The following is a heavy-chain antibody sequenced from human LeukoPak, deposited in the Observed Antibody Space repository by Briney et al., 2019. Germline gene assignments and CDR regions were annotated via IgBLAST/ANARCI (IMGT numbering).Heavy chain of an antibody. CDR1: GGSISSYY. V-gene: IGHV4-59*01. CDR2: IYYSGST. Sequence: SETLSLTCTVSGGSISSYYWSWIRQPPGKGLEWIGYIYYSGSTNYNPSLKSRVTISVDTSKNQFSLKLSSVTAADTAVYHCARDRKYKTYYYGSGSYDAEAYYYYGMDVWGQGTTVTVSS. J-gene: IGHJ6*02. CDR3: ARDRKYKTYYYGSGSYDAEAYYYYGMDV. D-gene: IGHD3-10*01.